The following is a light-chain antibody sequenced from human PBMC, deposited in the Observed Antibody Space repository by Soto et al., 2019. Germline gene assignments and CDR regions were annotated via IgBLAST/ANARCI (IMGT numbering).Light chain of an antibody. V-gene: IGKV1-39*01. J-gene: IGKJ5*01. CDR2: TAS. Sequence: DIQMTQSPSSLSSSVGDRVTITFRASQSVSSYLNWYQQKPGKAPKLLIYTASNLQSGVPSRFSGSGSGTDFTLTISSLQPEDFATYYCQQSYSTPSITFGQGTRLEIK. CDR1: QSVSSY. CDR3: QQSYSTPSIT.